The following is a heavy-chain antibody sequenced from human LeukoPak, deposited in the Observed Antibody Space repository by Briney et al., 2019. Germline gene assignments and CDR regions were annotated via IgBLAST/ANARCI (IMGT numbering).Heavy chain of an antibody. D-gene: IGHD2-2*01. CDR3: TRDHCTRTNCYEDYYYGMDV. CDR1: GNTFTGYY. Sequence: GASVKVSCKASGNTFTGYYMHWVRQAPGQGLEWMGWINPNTGGTDTAQKFQGRVTMTRDTSISTAYMESSRLRSDDTAVYYCTRDHCTRTNCYEDYYYGMDVWGQGTTVTVSS. J-gene: IGHJ6*02. V-gene: IGHV1-2*02. CDR2: INPNTGGT.